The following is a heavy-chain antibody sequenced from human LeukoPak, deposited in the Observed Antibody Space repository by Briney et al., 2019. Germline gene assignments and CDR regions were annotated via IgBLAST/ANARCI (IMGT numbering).Heavy chain of an antibody. CDR1: GFTVSSNY. J-gene: IGHJ2*01. D-gene: IGHD6-19*01. V-gene: IGHV3-53*01. CDR3: AKDNGIAVAGLYWHFDL. CDR2: IYSGGST. Sequence: GGSLRLSCAASGFTVSSNYMSWVRQAPGKGLEWVSVIYSGGSTYYADSVKGRFTISRDNSKNTLYLQMNSLRAEDTAVYYCAKDNGIAVAGLYWHFDLWGRGTLVTVSS.